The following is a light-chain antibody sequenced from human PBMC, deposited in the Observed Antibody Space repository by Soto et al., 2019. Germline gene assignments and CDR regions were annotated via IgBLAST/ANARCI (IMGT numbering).Light chain of an antibody. CDR3: QQSYSTPIT. Sequence: DIQRTQSPSSLSASVGDRVAISCRASLDIRDYLVWYQQKPGKAPKLLIYAASSLQSGVPSRFSGSGSGTDFTLTISSLQPEDFATYYCQQSYSTPITFGQGTRLQIK. J-gene: IGKJ5*01. V-gene: IGKV1-39*01. CDR2: AAS. CDR1: LDIRDY.